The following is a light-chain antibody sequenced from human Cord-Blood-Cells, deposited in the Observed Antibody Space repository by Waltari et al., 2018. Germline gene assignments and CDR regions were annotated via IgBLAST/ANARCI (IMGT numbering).Light chain of an antibody. CDR3: QAWDSSTAV. CDR2: QDS. V-gene: IGLV3-1*01. CDR1: KLGDNY. Sequence: SYELTQPPSVSVSPGQTASIPSSGDKLGDNYACWYQQKPGQSPVLVIYQDSKRPSGIPERFSGSNSGNTATLTISGTQAMDEADYYCQAWDSSTAVFGGGTKLTVL. J-gene: IGLJ2*01.